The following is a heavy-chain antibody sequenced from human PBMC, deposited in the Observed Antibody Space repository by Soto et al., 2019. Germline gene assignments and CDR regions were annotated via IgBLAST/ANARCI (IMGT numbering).Heavy chain of an antibody. CDR3: ARVASREAFDV. Sequence: QVQLQESGPGLVRPSETLSLTCTVSGGSMTSYYWGWIRKPPGKGLEWIGHIYYSAKTYSNPSLRGRLTMSIDPSKNQFSLKLSSVAAADTALYYCARVASREAFDVWGQGTMVSVSS. J-gene: IGHJ3*01. CDR1: GGSMTSYY. CDR2: IYYSAKT. V-gene: IGHV4-59*01.